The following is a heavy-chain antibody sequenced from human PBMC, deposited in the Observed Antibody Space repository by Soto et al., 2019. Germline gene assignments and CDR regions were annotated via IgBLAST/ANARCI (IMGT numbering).Heavy chain of an antibody. CDR3: ARGSTMVRGVILPRQSYGMDV. V-gene: IGHV4-30-2*01. Sequence: QLQLQESGSGLVKPSQTLSLTCAVSGGSISSGGYSWSWIRQPPGKGLEWIGYIYHSGSTYYNPSLKSRVTIAGDRSKTQFSLKLSSVTAADTAVYYCARGSTMVRGVILPRQSYGMDVWGQGTTVTVSS. CDR1: GGSISSGGYS. CDR2: IYHSGST. D-gene: IGHD3-10*01. J-gene: IGHJ6*02.